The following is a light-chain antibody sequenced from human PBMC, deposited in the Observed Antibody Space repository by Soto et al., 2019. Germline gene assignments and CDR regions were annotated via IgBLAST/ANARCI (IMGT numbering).Light chain of an antibody. J-gene: IGLJ1*01. V-gene: IGLV2-14*01. CDR1: SSDVGGYNS. CDR3: SSFKSRITYV. Sequence: QSVLTQPASVSGSPGQSITISCTGTSSDVGGYNSVSWYRQDPGKAPKLMIYDVTNRPSGVSNRFSGSKSGNTASLTISGLQDEEEADYYRSSFKSRITYVFGTGTKVTV. CDR2: DVT.